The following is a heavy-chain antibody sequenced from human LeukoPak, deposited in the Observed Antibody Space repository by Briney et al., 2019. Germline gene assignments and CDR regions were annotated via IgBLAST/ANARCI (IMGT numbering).Heavy chain of an antibody. D-gene: IGHD6-13*01. V-gene: IGHV3-30*04. J-gene: IGHJ4*02. CDR3: AKDLWGYSSSWYEDY. CDR1: GFTFRSYT. Sequence: PGGSLRLSCAASGFTFRSYTMHWVRQAAGKGLEGVAVISYDGSNKYYADSVKGRFTISRDNSKNTLYLQMNSLRAEDTAVYYCAKDLWGYSSSWYEDYWGQETLVTVSS. CDR2: ISYDGSNK.